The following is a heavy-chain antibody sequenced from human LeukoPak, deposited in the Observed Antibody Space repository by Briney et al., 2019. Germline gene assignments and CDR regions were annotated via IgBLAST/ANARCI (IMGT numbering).Heavy chain of an antibody. V-gene: IGHV3-53*01. CDR2: IYSGGST. J-gene: IGHJ4*02. Sequence: GGSLRLSCAASGFIVSSNYMSWVRQAPGKGLEWVSLIYSGGSTSYADSMKGRFTISRDNSKNMLYLQMNSLRAEDTAVYYCARVSGIAAAGTPIDYWGQGTLVTVSS. CDR1: GFIVSSNY. D-gene: IGHD6-13*01. CDR3: ARVSGIAAAGTPIDY.